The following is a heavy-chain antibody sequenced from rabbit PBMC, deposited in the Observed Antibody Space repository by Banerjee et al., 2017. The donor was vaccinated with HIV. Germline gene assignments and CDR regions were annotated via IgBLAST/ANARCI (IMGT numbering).Heavy chain of an antibody. CDR2: IYTGSGGIT. CDR3: ARIYNNDGLNWNL. J-gene: IGHJ4*01. Sequence: QEQLEESGGDLVQPEGSLTLTCTASGFSFSSSYWICWVRQAPGKGLEWIACIYTGSGGITHYATWAKGRFTISKTSSTTVTLQMTSLTAADTATYFCARIYNNDGLNWNLWGQGTLVTVS. CDR1: GFSFSSSYW. D-gene: IGHD1-1*01. V-gene: IGHV1S45*01.